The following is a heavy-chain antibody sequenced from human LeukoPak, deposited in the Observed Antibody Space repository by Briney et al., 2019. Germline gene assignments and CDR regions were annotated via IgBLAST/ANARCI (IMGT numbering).Heavy chain of an antibody. Sequence: PGGSLRLSCAASGYTFSHYTMSWVRQAPGKGLEWVSAISGNRDNTYYADSVKGRFTISRDNSKNTLYLQMNSLRVEDTAVYYCATYMTTVTSGLDYWGQGTLVTVSS. J-gene: IGHJ4*02. D-gene: IGHD4-17*01. CDR3: ATYMTTVTSGLDY. V-gene: IGHV3-23*01. CDR2: ISGNRDNT. CDR1: GYTFSHYT.